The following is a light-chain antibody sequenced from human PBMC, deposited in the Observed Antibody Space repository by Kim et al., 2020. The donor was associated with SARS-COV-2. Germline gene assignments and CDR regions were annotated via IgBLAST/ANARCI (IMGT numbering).Light chain of an antibody. CDR3: QQFDNLPYT. V-gene: IGKV1-33*01. CDR2: DAS. CDR1: QDISNH. Sequence: SAPIGDRVTITCQARQDISNHLNWYQQKPGKAPKLLTYDASKLETGAPSRFRGRGSGSDFTLTISSLQPEDIATYFCQQFDNLPYTFGQGPSWRS. J-gene: IGKJ2*01.